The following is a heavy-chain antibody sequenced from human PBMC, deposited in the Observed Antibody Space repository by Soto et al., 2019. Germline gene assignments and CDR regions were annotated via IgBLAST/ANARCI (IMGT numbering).Heavy chain of an antibody. J-gene: IGHJ6*02. CDR2: IKSKTDGGTT. V-gene: IGHV3-15*07. CDR1: GFTFSNAW. Sequence: GGSLRLSCAASGFTFSNAWMNWVRQAPGKGLEWVGRIKSKTDGGTTDYAAPVKGRFTISRDDSKNTLYLQMNSLKTEDTAVYYCTTESVAVAGTVYYYYGMDVWGQGTTVTVSS. D-gene: IGHD6-19*01. CDR3: TTESVAVAGTVYYYYGMDV.